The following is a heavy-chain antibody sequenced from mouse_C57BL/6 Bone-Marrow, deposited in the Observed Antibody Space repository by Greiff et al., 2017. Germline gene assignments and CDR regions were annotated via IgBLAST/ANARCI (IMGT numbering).Heavy chain of an antibody. Sequence: EVQLQQSGAELVKPGASVKLSCTASGFNIKDYYMHWVKQRTEKGLEWIGRIEPEDGETTYAPKFQGKATITADTSSNQAYLQLSSLTAEDTAVYYCASNYCGQGTTLTVSS. CDR2: IEPEDGET. J-gene: IGHJ2*01. V-gene: IGHV14-2*01. CDR1: GFNIKDYY. CDR3: ASNY.